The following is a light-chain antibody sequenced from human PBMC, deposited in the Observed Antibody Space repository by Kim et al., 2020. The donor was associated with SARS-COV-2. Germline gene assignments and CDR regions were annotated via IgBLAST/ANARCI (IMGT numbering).Light chain of an antibody. J-gene: IGLJ3*02. Sequence: GEAAKNSCGGNKIRDINEHWYQQRRGQAPELVSSDDSDRPSGIPERLSGSNAGNTATLTINRVEAVDEADYYCQVWDGSSDHWVFGGGTQLTVL. V-gene: IGLV3-21*02. CDR3: QVWDGSSDHWV. CDR2: DDS. CDR1: KIRDIN.